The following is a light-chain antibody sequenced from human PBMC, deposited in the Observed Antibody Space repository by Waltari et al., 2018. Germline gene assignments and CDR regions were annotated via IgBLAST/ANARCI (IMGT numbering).Light chain of an antibody. CDR2: KDN. CDR1: SLPKPY. Sequence: SYDLPQPPSVAVSPGPPARTPCSGDSLPKPYSYWYQQKSGQAPVLMTFKDNERPSGIPERFSGSSSGTTVTLTISGVQAEDEADYYCQSVDSSATYVIFGGGTKLTVL. J-gene: IGLJ2*01. CDR3: QSVDSSATYVI. V-gene: IGLV3-25*03.